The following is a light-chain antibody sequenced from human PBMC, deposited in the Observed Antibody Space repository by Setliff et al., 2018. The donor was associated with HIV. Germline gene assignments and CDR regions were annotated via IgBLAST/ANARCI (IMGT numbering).Light chain of an antibody. CDR2: EVS. Sequence: QSALAQPASVSGSPGQSITISCTGTSSDVGDYDFVSWFQQHPGKAPKLMIYEVSNRPSGVSNRFSGSKSGNTASLTISGLQAEDEADYYCNSYTGSSTGYVLGTGTKVTVL. V-gene: IGLV2-14*01. CDR1: SSDVGDYDF. CDR3: NSYTGSSTGYV. J-gene: IGLJ1*01.